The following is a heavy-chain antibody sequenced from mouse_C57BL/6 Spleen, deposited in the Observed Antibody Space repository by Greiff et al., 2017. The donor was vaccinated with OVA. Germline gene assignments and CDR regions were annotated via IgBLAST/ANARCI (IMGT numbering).Heavy chain of an antibody. D-gene: IGHD1-1*01. J-gene: IGHJ4*01. CDR1: GYAFTNYL. CDR2: INPGSGGT. CDR3: ARPHYNGSRYAMDY. Sequence: VQLVESGAELVRPGTSVKVSCKASGYAFTNYLIEWVKQRPGQGLEWIGVINPGSGGTNYNEKFKGKATLTADKSSSTAYMQLSSLTSEDSAVYFCARPHYNGSRYAMDYWGQGTSVTVSS. V-gene: IGHV1-54*01.